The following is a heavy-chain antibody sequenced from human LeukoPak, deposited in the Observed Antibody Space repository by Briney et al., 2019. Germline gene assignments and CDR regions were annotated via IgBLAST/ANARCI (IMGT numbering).Heavy chain of an antibody. CDR3: ARDRQQLVQGYYGMDV. J-gene: IGHJ6*02. CDR2: INPNSGGT. D-gene: IGHD6-13*01. V-gene: IGHV1-2*02. Sequence: WASVKVSCKASGYTFTGYYMHWVRQAPGQGLEWMGWINPNSGGTNYAQKFQGRVTMTRDTSISTAYMELSRLRSDDTAVYYCARDRQQLVQGYYGMDVWGQGTTVTVSS. CDR1: GYTFTGYY.